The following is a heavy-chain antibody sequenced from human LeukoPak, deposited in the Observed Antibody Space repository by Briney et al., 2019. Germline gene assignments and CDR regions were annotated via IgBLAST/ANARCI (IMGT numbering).Heavy chain of an antibody. CDR1: GGTFSSYA. CDR2: IIPIFGTA. CDR3: AREYHYYDSSGYYYPDY. D-gene: IGHD3-22*01. V-gene: IGHV1-69*05. J-gene: IGHJ4*02. Sequence: GASVKVSCKASGGTFSSYAISWVRQAPGQGLEWMGGIIPIFGTANYAQKFQGRVTITTDESTSTAYMELSSLRSEDTAVYYCAREYHYYDSSGYYYPDYWGQGTLVTVSS.